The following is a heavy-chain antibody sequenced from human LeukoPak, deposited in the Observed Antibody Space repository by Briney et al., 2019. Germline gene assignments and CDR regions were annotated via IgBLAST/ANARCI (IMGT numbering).Heavy chain of an antibody. CDR1: GYTFTIYA. CDR3: ASGSTYYYGSGSYQSFDP. CDR2: INTNTGNP. J-gene: IGHJ5*02. D-gene: IGHD3-10*01. V-gene: IGHV7-4-1*02. Sequence: ASVRVSCTASGYTFTIYAMNWVRQAPGRGREWMGWINTNTGNPTYAQGLRGRFVFSLDTSVSTAYLQISSLKAEDTAVYYCASGSTYYYGSGSYQSFDPWGQGTLVTVSS.